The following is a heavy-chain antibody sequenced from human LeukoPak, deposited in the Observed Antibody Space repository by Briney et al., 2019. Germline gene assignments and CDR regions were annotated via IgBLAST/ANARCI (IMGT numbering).Heavy chain of an antibody. CDR1: GFTFSSYA. J-gene: IGHJ4*02. CDR3: AKRDEDYDFWSGYYTGGYFDY. D-gene: IGHD3-3*01. V-gene: IGHV3-23*01. Sequence: PGGSLRLSCAASGFTFSSYAMSWVRQAPGKGLEWVPAISGSGGSTYYADSVKGRFTISRDNSKNTLYLQMNSLRAEDTAVYYCAKRDEDYDFWSGYYTGGYFDYWGQGTLVTVSS. CDR2: ISGSGGST.